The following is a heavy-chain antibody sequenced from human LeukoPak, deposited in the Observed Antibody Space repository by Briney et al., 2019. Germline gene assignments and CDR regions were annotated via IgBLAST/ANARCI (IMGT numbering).Heavy chain of an antibody. V-gene: IGHV4-59*01. J-gene: IGHJ4*02. CDR3: ARLSPPGRWSVKGKYYFDY. CDR2: IYYSGST. CDR1: GRSISNYY. D-gene: IGHD2-15*01. Sequence: SQTLSLTYTVSGRSISNYYGSWIRHPRGKGLDWPGYIYYSGSTNYNPAFKSRVTISVDTSKSQLSLKLGSVTAADTAVYFCARLSPPGRWSVKGKYYFDYWGKGALVTVYS.